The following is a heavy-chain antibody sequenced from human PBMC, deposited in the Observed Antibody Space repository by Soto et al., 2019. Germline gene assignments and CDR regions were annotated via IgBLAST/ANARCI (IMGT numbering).Heavy chain of an antibody. J-gene: IGHJ6*02. CDR2: IYPGDSDT. V-gene: IGHV5-51*01. Sequence: GASLKISCKGSGYSFTSYWIGWVRQMPGKGLEWMGIIYPGDSDTRYSTSFQGQVTISADKSISTAYLQWSSLKASDTAMYYCARLGGYDSGYYYYGMDVWGQGTTVTVSS. D-gene: IGHD5-12*01. CDR1: GYSFTSYW. CDR3: ARLGGYDSGYYYYGMDV.